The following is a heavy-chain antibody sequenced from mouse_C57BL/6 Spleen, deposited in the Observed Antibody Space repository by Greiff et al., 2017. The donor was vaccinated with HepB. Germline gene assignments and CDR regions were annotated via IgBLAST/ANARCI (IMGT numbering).Heavy chain of an antibody. CDR2: IYPRSGNT. J-gene: IGHJ2*01. Sequence: QVQLKESGAELARPGASVKLSCKASGYTFTSYGISWVKQRTGQGLEWIGEIYPRSGNTYYNEKFKGKATLTADKSSSTAYMELRSLTSEDSAVYFCAFITTVVATSDYWGQGTTLTVSS. V-gene: IGHV1-81*01. D-gene: IGHD1-1*01. CDR1: GYTFTSYG. CDR3: AFITTVVATSDY.